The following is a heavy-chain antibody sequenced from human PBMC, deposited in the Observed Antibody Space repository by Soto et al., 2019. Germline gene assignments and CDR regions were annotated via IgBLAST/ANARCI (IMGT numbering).Heavy chain of an antibody. Sequence: GGSLRLSCAAAGFTFRGYAMSWVRQAPGKGLEWVSAISGSGGSTYYADSVKGRFTISRDNSKNTLYLQMNSLRAEDTAVYYCAKFEKVGATPFDYWGQGTLVTVSS. J-gene: IGHJ4*02. CDR1: GFTFRGYA. CDR3: AKFEKVGATPFDY. D-gene: IGHD1-26*01. CDR2: ISGSGGST. V-gene: IGHV3-23*01.